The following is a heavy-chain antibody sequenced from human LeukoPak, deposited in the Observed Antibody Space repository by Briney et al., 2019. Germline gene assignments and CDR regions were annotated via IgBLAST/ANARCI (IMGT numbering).Heavy chain of an antibody. CDR1: GGTFSSYT. D-gene: IGHD2-2*01. CDR2: IIPILGIA. CDR3: ARPKIVVVPAAFDY. Sequence: GASVKVSCKASGGTFSSYTISWVRQAPGQGLEWMGRIIPILGIANYAQKLQGRVTMTTDTSTSTAYMELRSLRSDDTAVYYCARPKIVVVPAAFDYWGQGTLLTVSS. J-gene: IGHJ4*02. V-gene: IGHV1-69*02.